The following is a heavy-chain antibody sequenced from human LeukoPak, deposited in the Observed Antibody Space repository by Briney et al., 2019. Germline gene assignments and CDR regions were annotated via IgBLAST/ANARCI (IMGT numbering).Heavy chain of an antibody. CDR2: IYYSGST. V-gene: IGHV4-61*01. CDR3: ASVSLYCSGVSCPDY. D-gene: IGHD2-15*01. Sequence: KSSETLSLTCTVSGGSISSSSYYWSWIRQPPGKGLEWIGYIYYSGSTNYNPSLKSRVTISLDTSKNQFSLKLSSVTAADTAVYYCASVSLYCSGVSCPDYWGQGTLVTVSS. CDR1: GGSISSSSYY. J-gene: IGHJ4*02.